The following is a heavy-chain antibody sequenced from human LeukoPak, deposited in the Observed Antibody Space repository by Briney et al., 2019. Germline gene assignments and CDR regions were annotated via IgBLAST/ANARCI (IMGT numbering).Heavy chain of an antibody. J-gene: IGHJ6*03. V-gene: IGHV4-61*08. Sequence: PSETLSLTCIVSGGSISSGGYYWSWIRQPPGKGLEWIGDIYYSGSTNYNPSLKSRVTISVDTSKNQFSLKLSSVTAADTAVYYCARVVVVVPAAKDYYYMDVWGKGTTVTVSS. D-gene: IGHD2-2*01. CDR3: ARVVVVVPAAKDYYYMDV. CDR2: IYYSGST. CDR1: GGSISSGGYY.